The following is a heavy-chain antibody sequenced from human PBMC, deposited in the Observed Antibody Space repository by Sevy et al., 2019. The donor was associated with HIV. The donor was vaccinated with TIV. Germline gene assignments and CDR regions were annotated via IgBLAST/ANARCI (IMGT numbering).Heavy chain of an antibody. CDR3: AKDTALMSGGAKGRSGLQH. D-gene: IGHD1-26*01. Sequence: GGSLRLSCAASGFTFDDYAMHWVRQAPGKGLEWVSGISWNSGSIGYADSVKGRFTISRDNAKNSLYLQMNSLRAEDTALYYCAKDTALMSGGAKGRSGLQHWGQGTLVTVSS. CDR2: ISWNSGSI. J-gene: IGHJ1*01. V-gene: IGHV3-9*01. CDR1: GFTFDDYA.